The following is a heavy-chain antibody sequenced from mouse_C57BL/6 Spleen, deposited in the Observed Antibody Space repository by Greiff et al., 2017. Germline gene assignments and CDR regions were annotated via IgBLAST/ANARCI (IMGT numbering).Heavy chain of an antibody. CDR2: INYDGSST. CDR3: ARDDRRVFDY. V-gene: IGHV5-16*01. D-gene: IGHD3-2*01. CDR1: GFTFSDYY. J-gene: IGHJ2*01. Sequence: EVQLVESEGGLVQPGSSMKLSCTASGFTFSDYYMAWVRQVPEKGLEWVANINYDGSSTYYLDSLKSRFIISRDNAKNILYLQMSSLKSEDTATYYCARDDRRVFDYWGQGTTLTVSS.